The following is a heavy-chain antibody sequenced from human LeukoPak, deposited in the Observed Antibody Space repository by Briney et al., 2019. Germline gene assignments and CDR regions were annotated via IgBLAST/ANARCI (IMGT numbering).Heavy chain of an antibody. D-gene: IGHD6-19*01. J-gene: IGHJ3*02. CDR3: ARARRMAVADDAFDI. CDR2: ISAYNGNT. CDR1: GYTFTSYG. Sequence: AASVKVSCKASGYTFTSYGISWVRQAPGQGLEWMGWISAYNGNTNYAQKLQGRVTMTTDTSTSTAYMELRSLRSDDTAVYYCARARRMAVADDAFDIWGQGTMVTVSS. V-gene: IGHV1-18*01.